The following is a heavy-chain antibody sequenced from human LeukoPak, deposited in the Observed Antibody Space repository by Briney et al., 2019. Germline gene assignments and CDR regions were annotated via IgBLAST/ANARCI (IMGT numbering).Heavy chain of an antibody. J-gene: IGHJ3*02. D-gene: IGHD1-1*01. V-gene: IGHV3-23*01. CDR3: AKVLRGTTDPDAFDI. CDR1: GFTFSSYA. Sequence: GGSLRLSCAASGFTFSSYAMSWVRQAPGKGLEWVSGISGSGGSKYYADSVKGRFTISRDNSKNTLYLQMNSLRAEDTAVYYCAKVLRGTTDPDAFDIWGQGTMVTVSS. CDR2: ISGSGGSK.